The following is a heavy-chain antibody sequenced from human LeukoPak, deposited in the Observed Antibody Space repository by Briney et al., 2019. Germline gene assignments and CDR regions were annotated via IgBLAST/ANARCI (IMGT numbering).Heavy chain of an antibody. CDR3: AKPTRGSGSFLIDY. V-gene: IGHV3-33*03. CDR1: GFTFSSYG. J-gene: IGHJ4*02. D-gene: IGHD1-26*01. Sequence: GRSLRLSCAASGFTFSSYGMHWFRQAPGKGLEWVAVIWNDGSYEYYGDPVKGRFTISRDNSKNTLYLQMNNLRADDTAVYFCAKPTRGSGSFLIDYWGQGTLVTVSS. CDR2: IWNDGSYE.